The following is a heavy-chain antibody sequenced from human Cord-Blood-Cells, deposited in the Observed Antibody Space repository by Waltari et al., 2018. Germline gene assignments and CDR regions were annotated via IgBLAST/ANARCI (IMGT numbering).Heavy chain of an antibody. V-gene: IGHV1-69*01. CDR1: GGTFSSYA. CDR2: IIPILGIA. D-gene: IGHD1-26*01. Sequence: VKVSCKASGGTFSSYAISWVRQAPGQGLEWMGGIIPILGIANYAQKFQGRVTITADESTSTAYMELSSLRSEDTAVYYCAVLQAGYSVSYYAFDIWGQGTMVTVSS. CDR3: AVLQAGYSVSYYAFDI. J-gene: IGHJ3*02.